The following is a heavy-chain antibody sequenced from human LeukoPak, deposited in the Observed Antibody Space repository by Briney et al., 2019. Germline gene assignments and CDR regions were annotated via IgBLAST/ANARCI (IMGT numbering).Heavy chain of an antibody. CDR1: GFTFSSYG. CDR2: ICYDGSNK. J-gene: IGHJ3*02. Sequence: GASLRLSCAASGFTFSSYGMHWVRQAPGKGLEWVAVICYDGSNKYYADSVKGRLTISRENSKNTLYLEMSSLRVEDTAVYYCARYKVGWLQINPDAFDIWGQGTMVTVSS. V-gene: IGHV3-33*08. CDR3: ARYKVGWLQINPDAFDI. D-gene: IGHD5-24*01.